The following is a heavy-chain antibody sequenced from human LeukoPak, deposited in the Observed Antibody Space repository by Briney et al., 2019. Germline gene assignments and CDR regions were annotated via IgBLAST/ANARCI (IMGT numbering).Heavy chain of an antibody. CDR3: ARSRPYSSSWYFFDY. CDR2: IYYSGST. Sequence: KTSETLSLTCTVSGGSVSSYYWSWIRQPPGKGLEWIGYIYYSGSTNYNPSLKSRVTIPVDTSKNQFSLKLSSVTAADTAAYYCARSRPYSSSWYFFDYWGQGTLVTVSS. CDR1: GGSVSSYY. D-gene: IGHD6-13*01. V-gene: IGHV4-59*08. J-gene: IGHJ4*02.